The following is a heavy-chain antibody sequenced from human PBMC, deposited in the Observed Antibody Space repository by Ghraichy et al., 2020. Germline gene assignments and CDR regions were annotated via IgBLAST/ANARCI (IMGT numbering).Heavy chain of an antibody. D-gene: IGHD6-6*01. Sequence: GESLNISCAASGFTFSSYAMHWVRQAPGKGLEWVAVISYDGSNKYYADSVKGRFTISRDNSKNTLYLQMNSLRAEDTAVYYCASSIAARRYWFDPWGQGTLVTVSS. CDR2: ISYDGSNK. CDR3: ASSIAARRYWFDP. J-gene: IGHJ5*02. V-gene: IGHV3-30*04. CDR1: GFTFSSYA.